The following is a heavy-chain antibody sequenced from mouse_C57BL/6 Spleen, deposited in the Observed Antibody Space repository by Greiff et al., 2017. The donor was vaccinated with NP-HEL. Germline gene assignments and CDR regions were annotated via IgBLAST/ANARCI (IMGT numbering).Heavy chain of an antibody. CDR1: GFNIKDDY. CDR3: TTEGILLRYFDV. V-gene: IGHV14-4*01. Sequence: EVQLQQSGAELVRPGASVKLSCTASGFNIKDDYMHWVKQRPEQGLEWIGWIDPENGDTEYASKFQGKATITAETSSNTAYLQLSSLTSEDTAVYYCTTEGILLRYFDVWGTGTTVTVSS. CDR2: IDPENGDT. J-gene: IGHJ1*03. D-gene: IGHD1-1*01.